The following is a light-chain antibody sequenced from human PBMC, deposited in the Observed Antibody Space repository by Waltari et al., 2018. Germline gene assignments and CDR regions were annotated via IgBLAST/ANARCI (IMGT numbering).Light chain of an antibody. Sequence: EIVMTQSPATLSVSPGERATLSCRASQSVSSNLAWYQQKPGQAPRLLMYGASTRATGIPAGFSGSGSGTEFTLTISSLQSEDFAVYYCQQYNNWPRPFGPGTKVDIK. CDR1: QSVSSN. CDR3: QQYNNWPRP. CDR2: GAS. J-gene: IGKJ3*01. V-gene: IGKV3-15*01.